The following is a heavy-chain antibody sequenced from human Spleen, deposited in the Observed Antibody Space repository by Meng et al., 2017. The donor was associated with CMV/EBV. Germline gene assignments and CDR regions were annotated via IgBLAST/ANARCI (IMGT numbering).Heavy chain of an antibody. Sequence: QVQLQASGSGLVQPSETLSRTCTVSGGSISSYYWGWIRQPPGKGLEWIGSIYYSGSTYYNPSLKSRVTISVDTSKNQFSLKLSSVTAADTAVYYCARGYYDSSGYFLDYWGQGTLVTVSS. CDR1: GGSISSYY. CDR2: IYYSGST. J-gene: IGHJ4*02. D-gene: IGHD3-22*01. CDR3: ARGYYDSSGYFLDY. V-gene: IGHV4-39*07.